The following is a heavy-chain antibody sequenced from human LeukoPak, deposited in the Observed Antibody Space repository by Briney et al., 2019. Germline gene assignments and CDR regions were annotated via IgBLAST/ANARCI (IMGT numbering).Heavy chain of an antibody. CDR1: GFTFSNYA. Sequence: GGSLRLSCAASGFTFSNYAMNRVRQAPGKGLDWVSAISSSGFSTYYADSVKGRFTISRDNSKNTLYLQMNSLRAEDTAVYYCAKDQVPRTYYYDSSGYSIDYWGQGTLVTVSS. CDR2: ISSSGFST. D-gene: IGHD3-22*01. J-gene: IGHJ4*02. V-gene: IGHV3-23*01. CDR3: AKDQVPRTYYYDSSGYSIDY.